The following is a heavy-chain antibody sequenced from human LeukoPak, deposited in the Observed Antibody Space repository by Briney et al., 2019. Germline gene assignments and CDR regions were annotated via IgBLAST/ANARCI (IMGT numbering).Heavy chain of an antibody. D-gene: IGHD3-10*01. J-gene: IGHJ4*02. CDR2: ISGSGGNT. Sequence: GGSLRLSCAASGFTLSRHWMTWVRQAPQKGLEWVSAISGSGGNTYYTDSVKGRFTISRDNAKNSLYLQMNSLRAEDTAVYYCGRDEPISMVRGVIDYWGQGTLVTVSS. V-gene: IGHV3-23*01. CDR3: GRDEPISMVRGVIDY. CDR1: GFTLSRHW.